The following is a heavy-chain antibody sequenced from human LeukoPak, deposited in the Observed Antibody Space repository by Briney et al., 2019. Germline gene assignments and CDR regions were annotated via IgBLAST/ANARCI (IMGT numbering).Heavy chain of an antibody. Sequence: GSLRLSCAASGFTFSNLAMTWVRQAPGKGLEWVSTIGGTTTSTYYADSVKGRFTISRDNSKNTLYLQMSSLRAEDTAVYYCAKRGPAAGAPHFDFWGQGTLVTVSS. CDR3: AKRGPAAGAPHFDF. V-gene: IGHV3-23*01. CDR2: IGGTTTST. CDR1: GFTFSNLA. J-gene: IGHJ4*02. D-gene: IGHD6-13*01.